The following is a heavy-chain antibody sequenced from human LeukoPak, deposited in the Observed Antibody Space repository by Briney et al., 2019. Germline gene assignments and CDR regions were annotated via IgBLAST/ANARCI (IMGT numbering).Heavy chain of an antibody. Sequence: SETLSLTCTVSGGSISSYYWSWIRQPPGKGLEWIGYIYYSGSTNYNPSLKSRVTISEDTSKNQFSLKLSTMTAADTAVYYCAGDGSYGSGSYINWGQGTLVTVSS. CDR2: IYYSGST. D-gene: IGHD3-10*01. V-gene: IGHV4-59*01. CDR3: AGDGSYGSGSYIN. CDR1: GGSISSYY. J-gene: IGHJ4*02.